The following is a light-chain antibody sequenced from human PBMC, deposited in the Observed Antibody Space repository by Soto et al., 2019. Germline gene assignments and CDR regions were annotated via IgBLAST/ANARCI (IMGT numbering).Light chain of an antibody. CDR1: AGAVTSGYF. J-gene: IGLJ1*01. CDR3: LLYCGGPYA. Sequence: QAVVTQEPSLTVSPGGTVTLTCASSAGAVTSGYFPNWFQQKPGQPPRALIYSTNNRHSWTPARFSGSLLGGKAALTLSGAQPEDEADYYCLLYCGGPYAFGPGTKLTVL. V-gene: IGLV7-43*01. CDR2: STN.